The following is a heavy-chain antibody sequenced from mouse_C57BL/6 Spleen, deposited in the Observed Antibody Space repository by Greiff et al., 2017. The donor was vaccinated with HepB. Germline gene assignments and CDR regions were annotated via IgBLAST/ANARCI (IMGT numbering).Heavy chain of an antibody. D-gene: IGHD1-1*01. CDR1: GFTFSSYA. V-gene: IGHV5-4*01. J-gene: IGHJ1*03. CDR2: ISDGGSST. CDR3: SRDHYYGSSYGYWYFDV. Sequence: EVMLVESGGGLVKPGGSLKLSCAASGFTFSSYAMSWVRQTPEKRLEWVATISDGGSSTYYPDNVKGRFTISRDNAKNNLYLQMDHLKSENTAMYYCSRDHYYGSSYGYWYFDVWGTGTTVTVSS.